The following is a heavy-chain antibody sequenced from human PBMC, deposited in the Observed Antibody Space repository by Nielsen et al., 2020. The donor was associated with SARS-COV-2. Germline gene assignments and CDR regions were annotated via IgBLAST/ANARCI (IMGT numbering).Heavy chain of an antibody. CDR1: GGSISSSSYY. J-gene: IGHJ6*02. Sequence: SETLSLTCTVSGGSISSSSYYWGWIRQPPGKGLEWIGSIYYSGSTYYNPSLKSRVTISVDTSKNQFSLKLSSVTAADTAVYYCARDKYYYDTPVGYYYYGMDVWGQGTTVTVSS. V-gene: IGHV4-39*01. CDR2: IYYSGST. CDR3: ARDKYYYDTPVGYYYYGMDV. D-gene: IGHD3-22*01.